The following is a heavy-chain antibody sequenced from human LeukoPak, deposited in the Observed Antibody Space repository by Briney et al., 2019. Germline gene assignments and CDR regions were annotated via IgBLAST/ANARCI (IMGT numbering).Heavy chain of an antibody. V-gene: IGHV3-23*01. D-gene: IGHD3-3*01. CDR2: ISGSGGST. CDR1: GFTFSSYA. Sequence: GGSLRLSCAASGFTFSSYAMSWVRQAPGKGLEWVSAISGSGGSTYYADSVKGRFTISRDNSKNTLYLQMNSLRAEDTAVYYCAKDPPSYYDFWSGRIIRWFDPWGQGTLVTVSS. CDR3: AKDPPSYYDFWSGRIIRWFDP. J-gene: IGHJ5*02.